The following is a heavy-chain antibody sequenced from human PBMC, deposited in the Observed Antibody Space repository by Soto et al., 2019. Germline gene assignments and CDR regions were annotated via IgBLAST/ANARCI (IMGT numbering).Heavy chain of an antibody. V-gene: IGHV4-59*01. CDR3: ARVNYDILTGYYYFDY. Sequence: PSETLSLTCTVSGGSISSYYWSWIRQPPGKGLEWIGYIYYSGSTNYNPSLKSRVTISVDTSKNQFSLKLSSVTAADTAVYYCARVNYDILTGYYYFDYWGQGTLVTVSS. CDR2: IYYSGST. J-gene: IGHJ4*02. CDR1: GGSISSYY. D-gene: IGHD3-9*01.